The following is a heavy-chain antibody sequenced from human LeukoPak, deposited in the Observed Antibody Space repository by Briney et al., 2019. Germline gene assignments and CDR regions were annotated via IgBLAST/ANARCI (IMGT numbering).Heavy chain of an antibody. D-gene: IGHD6-19*01. CDR1: GGSISGYY. J-gene: IGHJ4*02. CDR3: ARLIAVAGTLSFFDS. Sequence: PSETLSLTCTVSGGSISGYYWSWIRQPPGKGLECIGYIPYSGSTYYNTSLKSRLTISVDTSKNQFSLKLNSVTAADTAVYYCARLIAVAGTLSFFDSWGQGILVTVSS. CDR2: IPYSGST. V-gene: IGHV4-59*08.